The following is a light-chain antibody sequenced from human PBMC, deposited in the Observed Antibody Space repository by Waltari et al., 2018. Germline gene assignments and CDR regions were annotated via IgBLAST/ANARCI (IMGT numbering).Light chain of an antibody. CDR2: DAS. Sequence: SGRARQTGRSYLAWDPQGAGQTPRLLIFDASSRATGISAKFSGSGSGTDFTLTVSNLEPEDFAVYYCQQRSNWPYTFGQGTRVEIK. CDR3: QQRSNWPYT. V-gene: IGKV3-11*01. CDR1: QTGRSY. J-gene: IGKJ2*01.